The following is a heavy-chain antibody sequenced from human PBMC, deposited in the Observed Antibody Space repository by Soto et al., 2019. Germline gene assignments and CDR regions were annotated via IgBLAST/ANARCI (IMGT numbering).Heavy chain of an antibody. V-gene: IGHV3-15*01. Sequence: EVQLVESGGGLVKPGGSLTLSCAASGFSFSNVWMSWVRKAPGKGLEWVGHIKTKYVGGTTDYTAPVNGRFTISRDDAKDKLFLQMNSLNTEHPALYYCTTYSTQPCCDGVPCYSVQPKIHDSWGQGILVNVSS. J-gene: IGHJ4*02. CDR1: GFSFSNVW. D-gene: IGHD2-21*01. CDR3: TTYSTQPCCDGVPCYSVQPKIHDS. CDR2: IKTKYVGGTT.